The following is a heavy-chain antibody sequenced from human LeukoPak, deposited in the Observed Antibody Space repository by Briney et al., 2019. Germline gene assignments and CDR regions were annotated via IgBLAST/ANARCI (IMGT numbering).Heavy chain of an antibody. Sequence: GGSLRLSCAASGFTFSNAWMSWVRQAPGKGLEWVGRIKSKTDGGTTDYAAPVKGRFTISRDDSKNTLYLQMNSLKTEDTAVYYCTTDSGIGWFATDAFDIWGQGTMVTVSS. D-gene: IGHD6-13*01. V-gene: IGHV3-15*01. J-gene: IGHJ3*02. CDR1: GFTFSNAW. CDR2: IKSKTDGGTT. CDR3: TTDSGIGWFATDAFDI.